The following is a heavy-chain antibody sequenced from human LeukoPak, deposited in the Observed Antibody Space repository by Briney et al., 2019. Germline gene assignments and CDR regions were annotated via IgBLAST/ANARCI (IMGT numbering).Heavy chain of an antibody. CDR1: GGSFSGYY. Sequence: KPSETLSLTCAVYGGSFSGYYWSWIRQPPGKGLEWIGEINHSGSTNYNPSLKSRVTISVDTSKNQFSLKLSSVTAADTAVYYCARSKGLTYSRSSGADYWGQGTLVTVSS. D-gene: IGHD6-6*01. J-gene: IGHJ4*02. V-gene: IGHV4-34*01. CDR2: INHSGST. CDR3: ARSKGLTYSRSSGADY.